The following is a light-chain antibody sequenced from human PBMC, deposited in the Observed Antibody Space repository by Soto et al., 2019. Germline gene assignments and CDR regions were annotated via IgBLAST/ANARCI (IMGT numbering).Light chain of an antibody. J-gene: IGKJ1*01. CDR1: QSVGGSF. CDR3: QQYHSSPRT. CDR2: HTS. Sequence: ETVLTQSPGTLSLSPGERAPLSFSASQSVGGSFLAWYQQRPGQAPRLLIYHTSYRATGIPDRFSGSGAGTDFTLTISRLEPEDFAVYYCQQYHSSPRTFGQGTKVDIK. V-gene: IGKV3-20*01.